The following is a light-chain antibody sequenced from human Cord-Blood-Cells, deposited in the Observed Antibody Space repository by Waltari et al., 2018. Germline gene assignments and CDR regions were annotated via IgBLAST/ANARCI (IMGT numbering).Light chain of an antibody. J-gene: IGLJ3*02. CDR3: SSYAGSNNLV. Sequence: QSALTQPPSASGSPGQSVTISCPGTSSDVGGYNYVSWYQQHPGKAPKLMIYEGIKRPSGVPDRFSGSKSGNTASLTVSGLQAEDEADYYCSSYAGSNNLVFGGGTKLTVL. CDR1: SSDVGGYNY. V-gene: IGLV2-8*01. CDR2: EGI.